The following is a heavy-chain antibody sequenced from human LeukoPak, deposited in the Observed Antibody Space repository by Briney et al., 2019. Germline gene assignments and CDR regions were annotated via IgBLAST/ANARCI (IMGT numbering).Heavy chain of an antibody. CDR1: GYTFTGYY. V-gene: IGHV1-2*02. J-gene: IGHJ4*02. CDR2: INPNSGGT. Sequence: ASVKVSCKASGYTFTGYYMHWVRQAPGQGLEWMGWINPNSGGTNYAQKFQGRVTITADKSTSTAYMELSSLRSEDTAVYYCARGAITFGGVIVDYWGQGTLVTVSS. CDR3: ARGAITFGGVIVDY. D-gene: IGHD3-16*02.